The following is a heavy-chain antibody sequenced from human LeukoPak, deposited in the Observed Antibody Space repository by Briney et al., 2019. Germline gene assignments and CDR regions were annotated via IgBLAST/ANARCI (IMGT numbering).Heavy chain of an antibody. CDR1: GGSFTGYY. D-gene: IGHD6-19*01. V-gene: IGHV4-34*01. J-gene: IGHJ4*02. CDR2: INHSGST. CDR3: ARGQQWLVRGYFDY. Sequence: SETLSLTCAVYGGSFTGYYWSWIRQPPGKGLEWIGEINHSGSTNYNPSLKSRVTISVDTSKNQFSLKLSSVTAADTAVYYCARGQQWLVRGYFDYWGQVTLVTVSS.